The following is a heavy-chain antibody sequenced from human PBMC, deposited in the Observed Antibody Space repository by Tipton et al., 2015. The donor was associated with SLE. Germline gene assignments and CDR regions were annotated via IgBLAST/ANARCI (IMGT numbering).Heavy chain of an antibody. D-gene: IGHD3-16*01. CDR1: GFIFSDYD. J-gene: IGHJ4*02. CDR3: AREGEWGSFDL. CDR2: LGSAGDT. Sequence: GSLRLSCEASGFIFSDYDMHWVRQFPGKGLEWVSTLGSAGDTFYPDSVRDRFAVSRENAKRSLYLQMNSLRAGDTAVYYCAREGEWGSFDLWGQGTLVTVSS. V-gene: IGHV3-13*04.